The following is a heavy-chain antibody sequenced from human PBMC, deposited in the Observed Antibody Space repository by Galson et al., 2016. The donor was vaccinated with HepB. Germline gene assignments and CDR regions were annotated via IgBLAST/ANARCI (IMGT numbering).Heavy chain of an antibody. CDR2: TYYRSKWFH. CDR1: GDSVSTTSTS. V-gene: IGHV6-1*01. J-gene: IGHJ5*01. Sequence: CAISGDSVSTTSTSWSWIRQSPSRGLEWLGRTYYRSKWFHDYAVSVKSRITINPDTSRNLFSLNLSSVTAADTAVYYCAREWGGAGRYDSWGPGSLVTVSS. D-gene: IGHD3-16*01. CDR3: AREWGGAGRYDS.